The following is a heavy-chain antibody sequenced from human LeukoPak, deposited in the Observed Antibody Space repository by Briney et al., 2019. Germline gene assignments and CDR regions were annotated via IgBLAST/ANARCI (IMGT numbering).Heavy chain of an antibody. J-gene: IGHJ4*02. V-gene: IGHV3-30*18. Sequence: GGSLRLSCAASGFTFSSYGMHWVRQAPGKGLEWVAVISYDGSNKYYADSVKGRFTISRDNSKNTLYLQMNSLRAEDTAVYYCAKVDTAMVDYWGQGTLVTVSS. CDR1: GFTFSSYG. CDR2: ISYDGSNK. CDR3: AKVDTAMVDY. D-gene: IGHD5-18*01.